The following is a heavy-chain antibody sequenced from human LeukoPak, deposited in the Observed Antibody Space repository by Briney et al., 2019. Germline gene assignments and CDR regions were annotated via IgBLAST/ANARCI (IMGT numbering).Heavy chain of an antibody. CDR2: IYSGGST. CDR3: AKDDIWEYYDFWSGYSMDV. V-gene: IGHV3-66*01. CDR1: GFTVSSNY. Sequence: GGSLRLSCAASGFTVSSNYMSWVRQAPGKGLEWVSVIYSGGSTYYADSVKGRFTISRDNSKKTLYVEMNRLREEDTAVYYCAKDDIWEYYDFWSGYSMDVWGKGTTVIVSS. J-gene: IGHJ6*03. D-gene: IGHD3-3*01.